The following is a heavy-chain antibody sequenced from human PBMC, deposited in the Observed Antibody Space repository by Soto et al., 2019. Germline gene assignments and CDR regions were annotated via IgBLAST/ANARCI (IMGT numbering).Heavy chain of an antibody. V-gene: IGHV4-30-2*01. CDR2: IYHSGST. D-gene: IGHD4-17*01. CDR3: ASGRTTAPDD. J-gene: IGHJ4*02. Sequence: SETLSLTCAVSGGSISSGGYSWSWIRQPPGKGLEWIGYIYHSGSTYYNPSLKSRVTISVDRSKNQFSLKLSSLTAADTAVYYCASGRTTAPDDWGQGTLVTVVS. CDR1: GGSISSGGYS.